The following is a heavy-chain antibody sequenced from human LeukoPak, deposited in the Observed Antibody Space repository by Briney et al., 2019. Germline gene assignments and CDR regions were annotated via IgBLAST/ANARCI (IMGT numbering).Heavy chain of an antibody. V-gene: IGHV1-69*06. CDR3: ARDREEYYYGSGSSFDP. CDR2: IIPVFGTA. D-gene: IGHD3-10*01. Sequence: GASVKVSCKASGGTFSTYVISWVRQAPGQGLEWMGGIIPVFGTANYAEKFQDRVTITADKSTSTAYMELSSLRSEDTAVYYCARDREEYYYGSGSSFDPWGQGTLVTVSS. CDR1: GGTFSTYV. J-gene: IGHJ5*02.